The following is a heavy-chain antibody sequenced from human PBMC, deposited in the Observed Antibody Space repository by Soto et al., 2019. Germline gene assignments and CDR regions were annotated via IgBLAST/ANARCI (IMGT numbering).Heavy chain of an antibody. V-gene: IGHV1-2*02. CDR1: GGTLSGYY. D-gene: IGHD3-16*01. J-gene: IGHJ5*02. CDR3: ARGKDVRAEIYNWFDP. Sequence: ASVKVSCKASGGTLSGYYIHWVRQAPGQGLEWMGWINPNSGGTNYAQKFEARVTMTRDTSISTVYMELRRLRSDDTAVYFCARGKDVRAEIYNWFDPWGQGPQVTV. CDR2: INPNSGGT.